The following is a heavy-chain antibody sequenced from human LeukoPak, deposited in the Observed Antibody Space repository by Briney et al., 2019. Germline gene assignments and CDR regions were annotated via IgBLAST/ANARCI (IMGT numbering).Heavy chain of an antibody. J-gene: IGHJ4*02. Sequence: ASVKASYKASGYTFSMHYMHSMRQAPGQGLEWMGIINPSGGSTIYAQKFQGRVTMTRDTSTSTIYMELSSLRSEDTAVYYCASEFGWLACRTTGYWGQGTLATVSS. D-gene: IGHD6-19*01. V-gene: IGHV1-46*01. CDR3: ASEFGWLACRTTGY. CDR2: INPSGGST. CDR1: GYTFSMHY.